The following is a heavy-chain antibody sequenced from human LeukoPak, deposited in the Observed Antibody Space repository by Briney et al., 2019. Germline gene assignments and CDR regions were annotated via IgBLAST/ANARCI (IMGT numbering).Heavy chain of an antibody. CDR2: IYHSGST. CDR1: GGSISSGGYS. D-gene: IGHD3-3*01. CDR3: ARVALYYDFWSGETTRYYFDY. J-gene: IGHJ4*02. V-gene: IGHV4-30-2*01. Sequence: PSQTLSLTCAVSGGSISSGGYSWSWLRQPPGTGLEWIGYIYHSGSTYYNPFLKSRVTISVDRSKNQFSLKLSSVTAADTAVYYCARVALYYDFWSGETTRYYFDYWGQGTLVTVSS.